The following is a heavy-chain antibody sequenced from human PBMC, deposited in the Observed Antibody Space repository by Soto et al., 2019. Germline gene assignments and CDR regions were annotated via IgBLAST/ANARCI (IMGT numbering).Heavy chain of an antibody. J-gene: IGHJ5*02. V-gene: IGHV1-69*02. Sequence: SVKVSCKASGGTFSSYTISWVRQAPGQGLEWMGRIIPILGIANYAQKFQGRVTITADKSTSTAYMELSSLRSEDTAVYYCARSIVVVPAAIPWFDPWGQGTLVTVSS. CDR3: ARSIVVVPAAIPWFDP. CDR1: GGTFSSYT. CDR2: IIPILGIA. D-gene: IGHD2-2*01.